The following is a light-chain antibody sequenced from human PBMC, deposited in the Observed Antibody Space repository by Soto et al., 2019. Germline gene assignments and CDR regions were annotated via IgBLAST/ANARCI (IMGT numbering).Light chain of an antibody. V-gene: IGKV1-9*01. CDR3: QQLNSYPT. CDR2: AAS. CDR1: QGICSY. Sequence: DIQLTQSPSFLSASVGDRVTIACRASQGICSYLAWYQQQPGKAPKLLIYAASTLQRGVPSRFSGSGSGTEFTLTISSLQPEDFTTYYCQQLNSYPTFGGGTKVEIK. J-gene: IGKJ4*01.